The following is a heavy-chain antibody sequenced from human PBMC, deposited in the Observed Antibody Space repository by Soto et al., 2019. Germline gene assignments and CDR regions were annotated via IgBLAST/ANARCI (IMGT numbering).Heavy chain of an antibody. CDR1: GFDCSSYG. Sequence: RLECAASGFDCSSYGMHWARQAPGKGLEWVAVISYDGSNKYYADSVKGRFTISRDNSKNTLYLQMNSLRAEDTAVYYCANLGRVHSSSWYGKIDYWGQGTLVTVSS. CDR2: ISYDGSNK. V-gene: IGHV3-30*18. J-gene: IGHJ4*02. D-gene: IGHD6-13*01. CDR3: ANLGRVHSSSWYGKIDY.